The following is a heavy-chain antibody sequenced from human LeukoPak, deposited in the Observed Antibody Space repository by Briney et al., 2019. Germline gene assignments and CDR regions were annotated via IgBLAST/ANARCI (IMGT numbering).Heavy chain of an antibody. CDR2: ISPSGSST. CDR1: GYIFTSYY. J-gene: IGHJ5*02. Sequence: GASVKVSCKASGYIFTSYYMYWVRQAPGQGLEWIGIISPSGSSTTYAQKFQGRVTMTRDMSTSTAYMELRSLRSDDTAVYYCARDRPRSSGWYRPHWFDPWGQGTLVTVSS. CDR3: ARDRPRSSGWYRPHWFDP. V-gene: IGHV1-46*01. D-gene: IGHD6-19*01.